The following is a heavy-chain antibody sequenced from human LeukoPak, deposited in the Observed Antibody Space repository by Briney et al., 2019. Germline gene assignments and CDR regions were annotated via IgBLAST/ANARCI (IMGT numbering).Heavy chain of an antibody. CDR1: GYSLTELS. V-gene: IGHV1-24*01. CDR2: FDPGSGEI. Sequence: ASVKVSCKLSGYSLTELSTHWVRQAPGKGLEWMGGFDPGSGEIIYEQKFQDRVTMTEDTSTDTAYMELISLRSEDTALYYCATGTHYDLLPFWGQGTLVTVSS. J-gene: IGHJ4*02. D-gene: IGHD3-9*01. CDR3: ATGTHYDLLPF.